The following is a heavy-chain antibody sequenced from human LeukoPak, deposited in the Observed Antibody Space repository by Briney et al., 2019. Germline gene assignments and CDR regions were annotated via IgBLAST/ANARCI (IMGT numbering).Heavy chain of an antibody. CDR2: IYYSGST. Sequence: SETLSLTCSVSGGSISSYYWSWIRQPPGKGLEWIGYIYYSGSTNYNPSLKSRVTISVDTSKNQFSLKLSSVTAADTAVYYCAREPSRGSGWVYWGQGTLVTVSS. V-gene: IGHV4-59*01. J-gene: IGHJ4*02. D-gene: IGHD6-19*01. CDR1: GGSISSYY. CDR3: AREPSRGSGWVY.